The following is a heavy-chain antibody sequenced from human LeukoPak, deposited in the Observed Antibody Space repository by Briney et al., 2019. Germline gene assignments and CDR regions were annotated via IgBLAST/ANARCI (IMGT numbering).Heavy chain of an antibody. CDR3: ASGRTFLRLFDY. Sequence: PSETLSLTCAVYGGSFSGYYWSWIRQPPGKGLGWIGEINHSGSTNYNPSLKSRVTISVDTSKNQFSLKLSSVTAADTAVYYCASGRTFLRLFDYWGQGTLVTVSS. V-gene: IGHV4-34*01. CDR1: GGSFSGYY. D-gene: IGHD1-1*01. CDR2: INHSGST. J-gene: IGHJ4*02.